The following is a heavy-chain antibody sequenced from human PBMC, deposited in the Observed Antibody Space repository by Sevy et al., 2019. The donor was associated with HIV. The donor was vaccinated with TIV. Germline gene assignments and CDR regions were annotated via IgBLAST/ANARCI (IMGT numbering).Heavy chain of an antibody. CDR3: ATTKDYYDSSGYPFDY. J-gene: IGHJ4*02. D-gene: IGHD3-22*01. CDR2: FDPEDGET. V-gene: IGHV1-24*01. CDR1: GYTLTELS. Sequence: ASVKVSCKVSGYTLTELSMHWLRPAPGKGLEWVGSFDPEDGETVYEHNFQGRVSMTEDTSTDTAYMEVISLKFEDTAVYYCATTKDYYDSSGYPFDYWGQGTLVTVSS.